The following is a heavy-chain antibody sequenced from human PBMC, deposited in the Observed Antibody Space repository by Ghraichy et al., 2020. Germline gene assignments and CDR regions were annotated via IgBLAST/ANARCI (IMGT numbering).Heavy chain of an antibody. CDR2: IYPGDSDT. D-gene: IGHD3-22*01. Sequence: GESLNISCKGSGYSFTSYWIGWVRQMPGKGLEWMGIIYPGDSDTRYSPSFQGQVTISADKSISTAYLQWSSLKASDTAMYYCARLYHYYDSSGYYHLPYYFDYWGQGTLVTVSS. CDR3: ARLYHYYDSSGYYHLPYYFDY. CDR1: GYSFTSYW. V-gene: IGHV5-51*01. J-gene: IGHJ4*02.